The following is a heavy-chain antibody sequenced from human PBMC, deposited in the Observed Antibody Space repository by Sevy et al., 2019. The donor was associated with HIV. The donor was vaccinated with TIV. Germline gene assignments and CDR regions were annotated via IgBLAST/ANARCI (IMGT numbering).Heavy chain of an antibody. D-gene: IGHD5-12*01. J-gene: IGHJ4*02. V-gene: IGHV3-30*18. CDR3: AKKHSGEYSGYDRFDY. CDR2: ISDDGSNK. CDR1: GFTFSSYG. Sequence: GGSLRLSCAASGFTFSSYGMHWVRQAPGKGLEWVAVISDDGSNKYYADSVKSRFTISRGDSKNTLYLQMKSLRAEDKAGYYCAKKHSGEYSGYDRFDYWGQGTLVTVSS.